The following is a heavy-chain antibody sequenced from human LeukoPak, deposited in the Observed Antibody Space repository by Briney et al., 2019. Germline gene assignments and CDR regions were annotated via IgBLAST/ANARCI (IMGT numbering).Heavy chain of an antibody. J-gene: IGHJ4*02. V-gene: IGHV3-30*02. CDR2: IRYDESYQ. Sequence: GGSLRLSCAASGFTFSGYGMHWVRQAPGKGLEWVAYIRYDESYQYYVDSVRGRFTISRDNSKNMLFLQMNSLGAEVTAVYYCAAIAAAALYWGQGTQVTVSS. CDR1: GFTFSGYG. CDR3: AAIAAAALY. D-gene: IGHD6-25*01.